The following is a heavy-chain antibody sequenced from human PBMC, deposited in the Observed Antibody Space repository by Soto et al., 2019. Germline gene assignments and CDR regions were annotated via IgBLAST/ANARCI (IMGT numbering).Heavy chain of an antibody. Sequence: PSETLSLTCTVSGGSISSRSYYWGWIRQPPGKGLEWIGSIYYSGNTYYNPSLKSPVTISLDTSKNQFSLKLSSVTAADTAVYYCARASLGYCSSTSCRSNWFDPWGQGTLVIVSS. CDR3: ARASLGYCSSTSCRSNWFDP. D-gene: IGHD2-2*01. CDR1: GGSISSRSYY. CDR2: IYYSGNT. J-gene: IGHJ5*02. V-gene: IGHV4-39*01.